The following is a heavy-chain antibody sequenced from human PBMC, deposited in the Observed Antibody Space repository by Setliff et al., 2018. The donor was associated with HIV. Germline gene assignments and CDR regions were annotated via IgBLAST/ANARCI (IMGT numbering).Heavy chain of an antibody. V-gene: IGHV4-31*03. CDR1: GGSISSGGYY. CDR3: ARGKDPGLYFDN. CDR2: IYYSGRT. D-gene: IGHD2-15*01. Sequence: SETLSLTCTVSGGSISSGGYYWSWIRQHPGKGLEWIGYIYYSGRTNYNPSLKSRLTVSIDTSKNHLSLKLTSMTAADTAMYFCARGKDPGLYFDNWRQVMLVTVSS. J-gene: IGHJ4*02.